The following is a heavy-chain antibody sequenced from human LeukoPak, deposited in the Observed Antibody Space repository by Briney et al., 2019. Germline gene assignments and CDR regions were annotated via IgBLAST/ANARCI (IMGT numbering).Heavy chain of an antibody. Sequence: RPGGSLRLSCAASGSTFSSYSMNWVRQAPGKGLEWVSSISSSSSYIYYADSVKGRFTISRDNAKNSLYLQMNSLRAEDTAVYYCAKAMLIVGGRWDDYWGQGTLVTVSS. V-gene: IGHV3-21*04. CDR3: AKAMLIVGGRWDDY. CDR1: GSTFSSYS. D-gene: IGHD1-26*01. J-gene: IGHJ4*02. CDR2: ISSSSSYI.